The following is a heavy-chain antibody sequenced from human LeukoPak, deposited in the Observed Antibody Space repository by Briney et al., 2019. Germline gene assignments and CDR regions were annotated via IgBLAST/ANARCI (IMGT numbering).Heavy chain of an antibody. CDR1: GGSISSYY. CDR2: IYTSGST. D-gene: IGHD6-13*01. V-gene: IGHV4-4*07. J-gene: IGHJ6*03. CDR3: AREGYSSSWYMRWQARGDYYYYMDV. Sequence: PSETLSLTCTVSGGSISSYYWSWIRQPAGKGLEWIGRIYTSGSTNYNPSLKSRVTMSVDTSKNQFSLKLSSVTAADTAVYYCAREGYSSSWYMRWQARGDYYYYMDVWGKGTTVTVSS.